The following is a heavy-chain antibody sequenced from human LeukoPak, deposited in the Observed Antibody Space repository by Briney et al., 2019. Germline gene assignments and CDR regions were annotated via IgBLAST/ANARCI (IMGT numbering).Heavy chain of an antibody. J-gene: IGHJ6*02. CDR3: AKDGRVPAAMGYYYYGMDV. CDR1: GFTVSSNY. D-gene: IGHD2-2*01. CDR2: LYSGGST. Sequence: GGSLRLSCAASGFTVSSNYMSWVRQAPGKGLEWVSVLYSGGSTYYADSVKGRFTISRDNSKNTLYLQMNSLRVEDTAVYYCAKDGRVPAAMGYYYYGMDVWGQGTTVTVSS. V-gene: IGHV3-53*01.